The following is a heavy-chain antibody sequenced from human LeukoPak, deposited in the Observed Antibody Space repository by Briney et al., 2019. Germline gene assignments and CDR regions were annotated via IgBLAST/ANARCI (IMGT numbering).Heavy chain of an antibody. CDR1: GYTFTSYG. Sequence: ASVKVSCKASGYTFTSYGISWVRQAPGQGLEWMGWIGPYNGNTNYAQNLHGRVTMTTDTSTSTAYMELGSLGSDDTAVYYCARDQDSLVRGVIGYWGQGTLVTVSS. CDR2: IGPYNGNT. D-gene: IGHD3-10*01. V-gene: IGHV1-18*01. J-gene: IGHJ4*02. CDR3: ARDQDSLVRGVIGY.